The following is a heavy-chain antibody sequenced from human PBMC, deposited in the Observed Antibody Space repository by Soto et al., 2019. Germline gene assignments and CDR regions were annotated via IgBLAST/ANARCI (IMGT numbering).Heavy chain of an antibody. J-gene: IGHJ4*02. D-gene: IGHD3-10*01. CDR3: AKGSFGFDY. Sequence: GGSLRLSCAASGVAFTSYAMTWVRQVPGEGLQWVSSISKSGDSTYYADSVKGRFTTSRDNSKNTLYLQMNSLRAEDTAIYYCAKGSFGFDYWGQGTLVTVSS. CDR2: ISKSGDST. CDR1: GVAFTSYA. V-gene: IGHV3-23*01.